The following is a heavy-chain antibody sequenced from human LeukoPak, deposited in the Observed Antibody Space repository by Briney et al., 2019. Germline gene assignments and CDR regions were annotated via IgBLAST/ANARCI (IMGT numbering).Heavy chain of an antibody. CDR2: IIPIFGIA. J-gene: IGHJ6*02. V-gene: IGHV1-69*04. CDR1: GGTFISYV. CDR3: ARETTPNYYYYGMDV. Sequence: SVKVSCKASGGTFISYVISWVRQAPGQGLEWMGRIIPIFGIANYAQKFQGRVTITADKSTSTAYMELSSLRSEDTAVYYCARETTPNYYYYGMDVWGQGTTVTVSS. D-gene: IGHD4-11*01.